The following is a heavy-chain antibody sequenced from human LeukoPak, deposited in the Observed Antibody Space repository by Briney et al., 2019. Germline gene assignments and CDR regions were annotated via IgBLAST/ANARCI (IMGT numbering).Heavy chain of an antibody. J-gene: IGHJ6*02. D-gene: IGHD3-10*01. CDR1: GFTFSSYA. CDR2: ISSSSSYI. V-gene: IGHV3-21*01. CDR3: ASIDGYGSGSPYYYYGMDV. Sequence: GGSLRLSCAASGFTFSSYAMSWVSQAPGKGLEWVSSISSSSSYIYYADSVKGRFTISRDNAKNSLYLQMNSVRAEDTAVYYCASIDGYGSGSPYYYYGMDVWGQGTTVTVSS.